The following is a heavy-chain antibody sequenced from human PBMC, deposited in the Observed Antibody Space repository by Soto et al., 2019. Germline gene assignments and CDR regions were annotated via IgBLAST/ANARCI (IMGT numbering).Heavy chain of an antibody. CDR3: ARAYSDAFDI. J-gene: IGHJ3*02. V-gene: IGHV3-11*01. Sequence: QVQLVESGGGLVKPGGSLRLSCAASGFTFSDYYMSWIRQAPGKGLEWVSYISSSGSGIYYPDSVKGRFTISRDNSKNSLFLQMSSLRAEDTAVYFCARAYSDAFDIWGQGTMVTVSS. CDR1: GFTFSDYY. D-gene: IGHD2-15*01. CDR2: ISSSGSGI.